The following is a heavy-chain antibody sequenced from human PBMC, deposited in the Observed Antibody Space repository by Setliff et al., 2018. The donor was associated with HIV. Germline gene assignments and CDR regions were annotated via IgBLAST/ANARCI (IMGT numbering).Heavy chain of an antibody. Sequence: AASVKVSCKASGYTFTGYYMHWVRQAPGQGLEWMGWINPNNGGTNYAQKFQGRVTMTRDTSISTAYMELSRLRSDDTAVYYCVKARVDGDYYYYYYMDVWGKGTTVTVS. CDR3: VKARVDGDYYYYYYMDV. D-gene: IGHD4-17*01. CDR1: GYTFTGYY. CDR2: INPNNGGT. V-gene: IGHV1-2*02. J-gene: IGHJ6*03.